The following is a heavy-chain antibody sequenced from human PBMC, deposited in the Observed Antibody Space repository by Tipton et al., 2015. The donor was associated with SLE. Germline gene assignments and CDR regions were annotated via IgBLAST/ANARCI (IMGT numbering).Heavy chain of an antibody. J-gene: IGHJ5*02. Sequence: TLSLTCTVSDGSISDYYWTWIRQPAGEGLEWIWRIYASGSTNYNPSLRSRAAMSVDTSKSHFPLKLTSVTAADTAVYYCARASPTVAGTFDPWGQGTLVIVS. CDR1: DGSISDYY. CDR2: IYASGST. CDR3: ARASPTVAGTFDP. V-gene: IGHV4-4*07. D-gene: IGHD6-19*01.